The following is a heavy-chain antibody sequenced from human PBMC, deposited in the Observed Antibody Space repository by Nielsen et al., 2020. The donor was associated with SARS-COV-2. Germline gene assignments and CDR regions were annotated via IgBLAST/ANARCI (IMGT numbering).Heavy chain of an antibody. J-gene: IGHJ6*02. D-gene: IGHD6-6*01. V-gene: IGHV1-18*01. CDR1: GYTFTSYG. CDR2: ISAYNGNT. CDR3: ARDRKPSIAARRHYYYGMDV. Sequence: ASVKVSCKASGYTFTSYGISWVRQAPGQGLEWMGWISAYNGNTNYAQKLQGRVTMTTDTSTSTAYMELRSLRSDDTAVYYCARDRKPSIAARRHYYYGMDVWGQGTTVTVSS.